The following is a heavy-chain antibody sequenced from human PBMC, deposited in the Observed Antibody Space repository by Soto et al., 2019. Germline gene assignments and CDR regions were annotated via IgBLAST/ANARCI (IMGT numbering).Heavy chain of an antibody. CDR1: GGSFSGYY. CDR2: INHSGST. D-gene: IGHD2-15*01. CDR3: ASGRGYYYYYGMDV. V-gene: IGHV4-34*01. J-gene: IGHJ6*02. Sequence: SETLSLTCAVYGGSFSGYYWSWIRQPPGKGLEWIGEINHSGSTNYNPSLKSRVTISVDTSKNQFSLKLSSVTAADTAVYYCASGRGYYYYYGMDVWGQGTTVTVSS.